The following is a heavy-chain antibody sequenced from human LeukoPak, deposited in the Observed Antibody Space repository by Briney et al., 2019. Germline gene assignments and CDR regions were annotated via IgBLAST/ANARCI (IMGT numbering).Heavy chain of an antibody. Sequence: GASAKVSCKASGGTLSSYAISLVRQAPGQGLEWRGGIIPIFGTTNYATKFQDRVTITADETTSTAYMEQSSLKSEDTAVYYCARDHYYYYMDIWGKGTTVTVSS. CDR3: ARDHYYYYMDI. J-gene: IGHJ6*03. CDR2: IIPIFGTT. CDR1: GGTLSSYA. V-gene: IGHV1-69*01.